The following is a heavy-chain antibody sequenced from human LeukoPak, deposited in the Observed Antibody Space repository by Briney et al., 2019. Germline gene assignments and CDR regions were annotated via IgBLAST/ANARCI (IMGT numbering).Heavy chain of an antibody. J-gene: IGHJ4*02. Sequence: PGGSLRLSCAASGFTFSSYAMSWVRQAPGKGLEWVSSISNSGGRTFYTDSVKGRFTISRDNSKITLYLQMNSLRAEDTAVYYCAKDQDIVVVVAATFDYWGQGTLVTVSS. V-gene: IGHV3-23*01. CDR2: ISNSGGRT. CDR3: AKDQDIVVVVAATFDY. D-gene: IGHD2-15*01. CDR1: GFTFSSYA.